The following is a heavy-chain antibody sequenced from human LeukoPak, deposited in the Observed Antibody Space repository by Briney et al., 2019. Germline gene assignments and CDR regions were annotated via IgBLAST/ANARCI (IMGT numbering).Heavy chain of an antibody. D-gene: IGHD4-17*01. V-gene: IGHV1-69*05. CDR1: GGTFSTYA. CDR3: ARIEGEYGVLVY. Sequence: GSSVKVSCKTSGGTFSTYAINWVRQAPGQGLEWMGRIIPIFGTPNYAQRFQGRVTITTDESTKTAYMDLTSLTHEDTAVYYCARIEGEYGVLVYWGQGILVTVSS. J-gene: IGHJ4*02. CDR2: IIPIFGTP.